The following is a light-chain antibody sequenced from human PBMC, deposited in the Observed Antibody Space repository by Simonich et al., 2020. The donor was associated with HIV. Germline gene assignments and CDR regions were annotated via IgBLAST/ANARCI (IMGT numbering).Light chain of an antibody. CDR1: QSVSSN. CDR3: QQYYSTPRT. CDR2: AAS. V-gene: IGKV1-NL1*01. Sequence: DIQMTQSPSTLSASVGDRVTITCRASQSVSSNLAWYQQKPGTAPKDLLYAASRLESGVPSRFSGSGSGPDYTLTISSLQPEDFATYYCQQYYSTPRTFGQGTKVEIK. J-gene: IGKJ1*01.